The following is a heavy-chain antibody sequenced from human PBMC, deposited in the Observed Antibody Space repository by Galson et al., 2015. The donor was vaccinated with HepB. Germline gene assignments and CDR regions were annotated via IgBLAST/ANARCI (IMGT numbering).Heavy chain of an antibody. D-gene: IGHD3-16*01. CDR1: GASINSYY. CDR3: AASKGYVWGSLPLPDF. CDR2: VFHTGRT. V-gene: IGHV4-59*01. Sequence: ETLSLTCSVSGASINSYYWSWIRQSPGKGLEWIAFVFHTGRTNHNPSLTGRVTISIDTSKNQFSLRLTSVTAADTAVYYCAASKGYVWGSLPLPDFWGQGTLVTVSP. J-gene: IGHJ4*02.